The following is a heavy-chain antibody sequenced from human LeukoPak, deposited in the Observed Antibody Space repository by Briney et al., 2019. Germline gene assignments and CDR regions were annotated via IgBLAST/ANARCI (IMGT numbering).Heavy chain of an antibody. D-gene: IGHD2-8*01. CDR3: ARDCQDIVLIVYAKPFDY. CDR2: IYHSGST. V-gene: IGHV4-38-2*02. J-gene: IGHJ4*02. Sequence: PSETLSLTCTVSGYSISSGYYWGWIRQPPGKGLEWIGSIYHSGSTYYNPSLKSRVTISVDTSKNQFSLKLSSVTAADTAVYYCARDCQDIVLIVYAKPFDYWGQGTLVTVSS. CDR1: GYSISSGYY.